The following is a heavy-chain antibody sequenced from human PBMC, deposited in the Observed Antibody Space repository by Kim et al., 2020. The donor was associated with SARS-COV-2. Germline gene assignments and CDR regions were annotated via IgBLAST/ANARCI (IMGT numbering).Heavy chain of an antibody. D-gene: IGHD1-7*01. V-gene: IGHV1-69*01. Sequence: QKFQGRVTITAEESTRTAYMELSSLRSEDTAVYYCARDPYNGNSKDAFDIWGQGTMVTVSS. J-gene: IGHJ3*02. CDR3: ARDPYNGNSKDAFDI.